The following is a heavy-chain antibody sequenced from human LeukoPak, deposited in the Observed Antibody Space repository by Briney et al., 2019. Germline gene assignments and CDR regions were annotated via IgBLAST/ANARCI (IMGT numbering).Heavy chain of an antibody. CDR3: AKERRRLWFGESSDY. V-gene: IGHV3-43*01. Sequence: GGSLRLSCAASGFTFDDYTMHWVRQAPGKGLEWVSLISWDGGSTYYADSVKGRFTISRDNSKNSLYLQMNSLRTEDTALYYCAKERRRLWFGESSDYWGQGTLVTVSS. J-gene: IGHJ4*02. CDR2: ISWDGGST. D-gene: IGHD3-10*01. CDR1: GFTFDDYT.